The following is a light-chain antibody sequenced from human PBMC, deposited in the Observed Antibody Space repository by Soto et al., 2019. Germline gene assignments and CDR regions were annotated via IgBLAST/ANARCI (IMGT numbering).Light chain of an antibody. Sequence: VMTQSPATLSVSPGERDTLCCTASQSINSNLAWYQQRPGQAPRLLIYGASTRATGIPARFSGSGSGTEFTLTISSLQSEDFAVYYCQQYNDWPRTFGQGTKVDIK. V-gene: IGKV3-15*01. CDR1: QSINSN. CDR3: QQYNDWPRT. CDR2: GAS. J-gene: IGKJ1*01.